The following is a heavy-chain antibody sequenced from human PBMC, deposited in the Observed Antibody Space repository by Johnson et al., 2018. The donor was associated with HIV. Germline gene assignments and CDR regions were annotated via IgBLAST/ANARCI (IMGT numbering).Heavy chain of an antibody. CDR2: ISSDGSNK. CDR1: EFSFSNYA. J-gene: IGHJ3*02. V-gene: IGHV3-30*18. Sequence: QVQLVESGGGVVQPGRSLRLSCTASEFSFSNYAMDWVRQAPGKGLEWVAVISSDGSNKNYADSVKGRFTISRDNSKNTVYLQMNSLRAEDTAVYYCAKDLGESENEEWATDYYDFSTGYPVQDPRAVVGAFDIWGQGTMVTVSS. D-gene: IGHD3/OR15-3a*01. CDR3: AKDLGESENEEWATDYYDFSTGYPVQDPRAVVGAFDI.